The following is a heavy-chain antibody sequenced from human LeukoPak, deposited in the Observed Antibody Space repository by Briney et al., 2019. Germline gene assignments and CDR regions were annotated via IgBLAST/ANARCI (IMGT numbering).Heavy chain of an antibody. CDR2: IYSGGST. Sequence: GGSLRLSCAASGFTVSSNYMSWVRQAPGKGLEWVSVIYSGGSTYYADSVKGRFTISRDNSKNTLYLQMNSLRAEDTAVYYCAKYELGFLPSDFWGQGTLVTVSS. CDR3: AKYELGFLPSDF. J-gene: IGHJ4*02. CDR1: GFTVSSNY. V-gene: IGHV3-53*01. D-gene: IGHD2/OR15-2a*01.